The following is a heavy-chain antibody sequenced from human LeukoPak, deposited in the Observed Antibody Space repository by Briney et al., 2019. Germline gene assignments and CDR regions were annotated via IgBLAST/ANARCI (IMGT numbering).Heavy chain of an antibody. D-gene: IGHD6-25*01. V-gene: IGHV3-74*01. CDR1: GFTFSDSW. CDR2: TSKDGSDT. Sequence: PGGSLRLSCAVSGFTFSDSWMHWVRQAPGKGPEWLSRTSKDGSDTVHADSAKGRLTASRDNAKNTVYLELTNLRPDDTALYYCARGGYSGSYYRFSWGRGTLVTVAS. CDR3: ARGGYSGSYYRFS. J-gene: IGHJ4*02.